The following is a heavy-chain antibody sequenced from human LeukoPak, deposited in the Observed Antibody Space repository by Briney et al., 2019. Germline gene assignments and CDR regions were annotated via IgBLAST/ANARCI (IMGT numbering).Heavy chain of an antibody. D-gene: IGHD3-10*01. V-gene: IGHV1-18*01. CDR2: ISAYNGNT. CDR1: GYTFTSYG. J-gene: IGHJ4*02. Sequence: ASVKVSCKASGYTFTSYGISWVRQAPGQGLEWMGWISAYNGNTNYAQKLQGRVTMTTDTSTSTAYMELRSLRSDDTAVYYCAGVRELSAMVRGVIDYWGQGTLVTVSS. CDR3: AGVRELSAMVRGVIDY.